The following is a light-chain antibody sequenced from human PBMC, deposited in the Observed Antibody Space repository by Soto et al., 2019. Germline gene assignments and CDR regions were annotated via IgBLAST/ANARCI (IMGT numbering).Light chain of an antibody. CDR3: CSYGGSNSFYG. J-gene: IGLJ6*01. Sequence: HSALPQPRSVSGSPGQAGTISCTGTSGGVGGYNYVSWYQQHPGKAPELKIYDDSKRPSGVPDRISGSKSGNTASLTISGLEAEDEADYYCCSYGGSNSFYGFGSGTSVTV. CDR2: DDS. V-gene: IGLV2-11*01. CDR1: SGGVGGYNY.